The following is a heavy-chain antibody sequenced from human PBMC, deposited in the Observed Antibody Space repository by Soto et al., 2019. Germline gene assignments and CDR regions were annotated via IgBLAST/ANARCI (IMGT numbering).Heavy chain of an antibody. J-gene: IGHJ4*02. CDR1: GFTFSSYG. CDR2: ISYDGSNK. V-gene: IGHV3-30*18. Sequence: QVQLVESGGGVVQPGRSLRLSCAASGFTFSSYGMHWVRQAPGKGLEWVAVISYDGSNKYYADSVKGRFTISRDNSKNTLYLQMNSLRAEDTAVYYCAKDLYGIAAAGRGVYWGQGTLVTVSS. D-gene: IGHD6-13*01. CDR3: AKDLYGIAAAGRGVY.